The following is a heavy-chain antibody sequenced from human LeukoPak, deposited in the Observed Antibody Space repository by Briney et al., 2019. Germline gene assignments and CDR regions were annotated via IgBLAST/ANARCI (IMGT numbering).Heavy chain of an antibody. CDR2: ISSSGSTI. J-gene: IGHJ5*02. D-gene: IGHD3-3*01. CDR1: GFTFSDYY. Sequence: PGGSLRLSCAASGFTFSDYYMSWIRQAPGKGLEWVSYISSSGSTIYYADSVKGRFTISRDNAKNSLYLQMNSLRAEDTAVYYCARDGAPYYDFWSGYFTFDPWGQGTLVTVSS. V-gene: IGHV3-11*04. CDR3: ARDGAPYYDFWSGYFTFDP.